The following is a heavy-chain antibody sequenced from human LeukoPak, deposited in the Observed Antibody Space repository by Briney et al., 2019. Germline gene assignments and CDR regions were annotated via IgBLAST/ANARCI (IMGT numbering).Heavy chain of an antibody. CDR2: INHSGST. CDR1: GGSFSGYY. Sequence: SETLSLTCAVYGGSFSGYYWSWNRQPPGKGLEWIGEINHSGSTNYNPSLKSRVTISVDTSKNQFSLKLSSVTAADTAVYYCARGRMTTVTTAYYFDYWGQGTLVTVSS. J-gene: IGHJ4*02. V-gene: IGHV4-34*01. CDR3: ARGRMTTVTTAYYFDY. D-gene: IGHD4-17*01.